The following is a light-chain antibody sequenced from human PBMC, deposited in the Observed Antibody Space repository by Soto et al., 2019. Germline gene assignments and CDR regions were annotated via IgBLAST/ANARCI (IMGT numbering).Light chain of an antibody. CDR2: GTS. CDR3: QQRSNWPQIT. CDR1: QSVSSKY. J-gene: IGKJ5*01. Sequence: EIVLTQSPGTLSLSPGERATLSCRASQSVSSKYLAWYQQKPGQAPRVLIYGTSIRASGVPERFSGGGSGTDFTLTITRLEPEDFAVYYCQQRSNWPQITFGQGTRLEIK. V-gene: IGKV3D-20*02.